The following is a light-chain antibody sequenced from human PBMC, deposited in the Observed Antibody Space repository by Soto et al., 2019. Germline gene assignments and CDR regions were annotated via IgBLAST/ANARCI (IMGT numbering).Light chain of an antibody. Sequence: DIQMTQSPSTLSASVGDRVTITCRASQSISTWLAWYQQKPGKAPNLLILAASTLQSGVPSRFSGSGSRTEFTLTISSLQPDDFATYYCQQYDTYLTFGGGTKVDI. CDR2: AAS. CDR1: QSISTW. CDR3: QQYDTYLT. J-gene: IGKJ4*01. V-gene: IGKV1-5*01.